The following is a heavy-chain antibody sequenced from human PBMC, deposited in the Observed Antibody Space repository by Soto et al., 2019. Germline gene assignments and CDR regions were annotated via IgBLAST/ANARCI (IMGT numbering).Heavy chain of an antibody. CDR3: ARGVSSSWYENYQH. V-gene: IGHV1-2*04. CDR1: GYTFTGYY. Sequence: ASVKVSCKASGYTFTGYYMHWVRQAPGQGLEWMGWINPNSGGTNYAQKFQGWVAMTRDTSISTAYMELSRLRSDDTAVNYCARGVSSSWYENYQHWGQGTLVTVSS. D-gene: IGHD6-13*01. J-gene: IGHJ1*01. CDR2: INPNSGGT.